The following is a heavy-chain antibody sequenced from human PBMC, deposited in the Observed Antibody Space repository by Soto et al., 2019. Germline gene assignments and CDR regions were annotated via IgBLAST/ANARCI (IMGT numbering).Heavy chain of an antibody. D-gene: IGHD2-2*01. CDR3: ARGEPDNVLLPASVPTFQH. CDR1: GFIVRNNY. Sequence: EVHLVESGGGLVQPGGSLRLSCAASGFIVRNNYMSWVRQAPGKGLEWVSVIYSGGSTKYADSVKGRFTISRDNSKNTLYLQMNGLRAEDTAVYYCARGEPDNVLLPASVPTFQHWGQGTLVTVSS. CDR2: IYSGGST. V-gene: IGHV3-66*01. J-gene: IGHJ1*01.